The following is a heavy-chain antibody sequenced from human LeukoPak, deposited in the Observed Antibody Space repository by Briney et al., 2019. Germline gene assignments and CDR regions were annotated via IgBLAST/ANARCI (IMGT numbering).Heavy chain of an antibody. CDR3: AREGYYDSSGFYYGMDV. D-gene: IGHD3-22*01. V-gene: IGHV4-34*01. CDR1: GGSFSGYY. Sequence: SETLSLTCAVYGGSFSGYYWSWIRQPPGKGLEWIGEINHSGSTNYNPSLKSRVTISVVTSKNQFSLKLSSVTAADTAVYYCAREGYYDSSGFYYGMDVWGQGTTVTVSS. CDR2: INHSGST. J-gene: IGHJ6*02.